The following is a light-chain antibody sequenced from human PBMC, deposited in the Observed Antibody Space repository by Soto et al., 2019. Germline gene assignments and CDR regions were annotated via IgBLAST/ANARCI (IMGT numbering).Light chain of an antibody. CDR2: DAS. J-gene: IGKJ4*01. V-gene: IGKV1-5*01. Sequence: DIQMTQSPSTLSASVGDRVTNTCRASQSISSWLAWYQQKPGKAPKLLIYDASSLESGVPSRFSGSGSGTEFTLTISSLQPDDFATYYCQQYNSYRLTFGGGTKVDIK. CDR1: QSISSW. CDR3: QQYNSYRLT.